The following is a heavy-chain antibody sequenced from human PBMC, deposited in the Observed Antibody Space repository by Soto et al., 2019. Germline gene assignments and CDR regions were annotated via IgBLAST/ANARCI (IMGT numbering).Heavy chain of an antibody. CDR2: IIPIFGTP. Sequence: QVQLVQSGAEVKKPGSSVKVSCKASGGIFSTYAISWLRQAPGQGLEWMGGIIPIFGTPNYAQRFQGRVTITADESTSTGYMDLSSLRSEDTAVYYCARDRDDYGSGNYYNRIDFWGQGTLVTVSS. J-gene: IGHJ4*02. D-gene: IGHD3-10*01. CDR3: ARDRDDYGSGNYYNRIDF. CDR1: GGIFSTYA. V-gene: IGHV1-69*01.